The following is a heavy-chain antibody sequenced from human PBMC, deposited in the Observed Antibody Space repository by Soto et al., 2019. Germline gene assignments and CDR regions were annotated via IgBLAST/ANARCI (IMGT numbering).Heavy chain of an antibody. J-gene: IGHJ4*02. D-gene: IGHD3-16*02. CDR2: IIPMFDAS. CDR1: GGAFSDFA. Sequence: QVHLAQSGAEVRKPGSSVKVSCTTSGGAFSDFAFSWVRQAPGXXLEWMXGIIPMFDASKYAQRFQGRVTITADASSKTVYLTLSNLTPEDTAVYYCARGXXXAXXXAXXXXXXXXNYRFDSWGQGTLVSVSS. CDR3: ARGXXXAXXXAXXXXXXXXNYRFDS. V-gene: IGHV1-69*01.